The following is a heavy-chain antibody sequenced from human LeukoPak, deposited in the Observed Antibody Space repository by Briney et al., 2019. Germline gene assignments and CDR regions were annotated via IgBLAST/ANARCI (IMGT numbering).Heavy chain of an antibody. CDR1: GGSISSYY. CDR3: ARGVAAAGTAAFDY. Sequence: SETLSLTCTVSGGSISSYYWSWIRQPPGKGLEWIGYIYYSGSTNYNPSLKSRVTISVDTSKNQFSLKLSSVTAADTAVYYCARGVAAAGTAAFDYWGQGTLVTVSS. D-gene: IGHD6-13*01. J-gene: IGHJ4*02. CDR2: IYYSGST. V-gene: IGHV4-59*01.